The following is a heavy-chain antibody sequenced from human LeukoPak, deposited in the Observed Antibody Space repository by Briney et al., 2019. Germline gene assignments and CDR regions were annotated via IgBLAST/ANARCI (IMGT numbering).Heavy chain of an antibody. CDR3: ARDSPLKGYNSGWATNSFDF. CDR1: GFNFRSYA. V-gene: IGHV3-23*01. Sequence: PGGSLRLSCAASGFNFRSYAMSWVRQAPGKGLEWVSTVTCGAVATYYADSVRGRHTISRDNSKNTLYLQMNSLRAEDTAVYYCARDSPLKGYNSGWATNSFDFWGQGTLVTVSS. CDR2: VTCGAVAT. J-gene: IGHJ4*02. D-gene: IGHD6-19*01.